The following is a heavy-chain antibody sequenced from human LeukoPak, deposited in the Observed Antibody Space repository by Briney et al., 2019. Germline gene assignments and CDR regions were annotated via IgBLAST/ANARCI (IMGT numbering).Heavy chain of an antibody. D-gene: IGHD2-15*01. J-gene: IGHJ4*02. V-gene: IGHV1-18*01. CDR3: ARDVGEGYCSGGSCSDY. Sequence: ASVKVSCKAPGYTFTNYAISWVRQAPGQGLEWMRWISAYNDNTNYAQKFQGRVTMTTDTSTSTAYMELRSLRSDDTAVYYCARDVGEGYCSGGSCSDYWGQGTLVTVSS. CDR2: ISAYNDNT. CDR1: GYTFTNYA.